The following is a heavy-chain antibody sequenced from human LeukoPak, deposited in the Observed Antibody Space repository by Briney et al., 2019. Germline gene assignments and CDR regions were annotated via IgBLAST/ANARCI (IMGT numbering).Heavy chain of an antibody. J-gene: IGHJ3*02. D-gene: IGHD6-6*01. CDR1: GFTFSSYS. V-gene: IGHV3-21*06. CDR3: GRVGGRSKAAKGDAFDI. Sequence: GGSLRLSCAASGFTFSSYSMNWVRRAPGKGLEWVSSISSGSTYMYYADSVKGRFTISRDNAQNSVFLQMNSLRAEDTAVYYCGRVGGRSKAAKGDAFDIWGQGTMVVVSS. CDR2: ISSGSTYM.